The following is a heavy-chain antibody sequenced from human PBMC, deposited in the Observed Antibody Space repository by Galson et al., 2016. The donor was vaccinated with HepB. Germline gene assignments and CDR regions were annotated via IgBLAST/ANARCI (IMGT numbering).Heavy chain of an antibody. V-gene: IGHV4-59*13. Sequence: ETLSLTCTVSGGSISSSYWTWIRQPPGKGLEFIGYTHSDGSTNYNPALKSRVAISGDTSMSQFFLRLSSVAAADTAVYYCARVCRAYLSCYFDSWGQGTLVTVSS. CDR1: GGSISSSY. CDR3: ARVCRAYLSCYFDS. CDR2: THSDGST. D-gene: IGHD2-21*01. J-gene: IGHJ4*02.